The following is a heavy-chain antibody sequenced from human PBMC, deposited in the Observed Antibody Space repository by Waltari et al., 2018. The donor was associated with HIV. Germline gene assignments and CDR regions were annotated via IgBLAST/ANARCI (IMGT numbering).Heavy chain of an antibody. D-gene: IGHD4-17*01. CDR2: ISGRGGST. CDR1: GFTFSSYA. V-gene: IGHV3-23*01. CDR3: AAPTVTSGLARHFDL. J-gene: IGHJ2*01. Sequence: EVQLLESGGGLVQPGGSLRLSCAASGFTFSSYAMSWVRQAPGKGLEWVSAISGRGGSTYYADSVKGRFTISRDNSKNTLYLQMNSLRAEDTAVYYCAAPTVTSGLARHFDLWGRGTLVTVSS.